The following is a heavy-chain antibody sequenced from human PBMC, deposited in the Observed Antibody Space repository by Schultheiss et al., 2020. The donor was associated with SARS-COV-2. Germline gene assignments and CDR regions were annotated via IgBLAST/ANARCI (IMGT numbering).Heavy chain of an antibody. CDR3: AKEGEEMGTS. D-gene: IGHD5-24*01. Sequence: GGSLRLSCAASGFTFSSYSMNWVRQAPGKGLEWVANIKQDGSEKYYVDSVKGRFIVSRDNTRNSLDLQMNSLRVDDTAVYYCAKEGEEMGTSWGQGTLVTVSS. V-gene: IGHV3-7*03. CDR1: GFTFSSYS. J-gene: IGHJ4*02. CDR2: IKQDGSEK.